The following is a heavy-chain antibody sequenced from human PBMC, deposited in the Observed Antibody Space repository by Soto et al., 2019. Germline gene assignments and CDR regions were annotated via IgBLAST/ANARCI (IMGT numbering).Heavy chain of an antibody. CDR3: ARDRGSEYYYDSSGYPFDY. V-gene: IGHV3-21*01. Sequence: VGSLRLSCAASGFTFSSYSMNWVRQAPGKGLEWVSSISSSSSYIYYADSVKGRFTISRDNAKNSLYLQMSSLRAEDTAVYYCARDRGSEYYYDSSGYPFDYWGQGTLVTVSS. CDR1: GFTFSSYS. D-gene: IGHD3-22*01. J-gene: IGHJ4*02. CDR2: ISSSSSYI.